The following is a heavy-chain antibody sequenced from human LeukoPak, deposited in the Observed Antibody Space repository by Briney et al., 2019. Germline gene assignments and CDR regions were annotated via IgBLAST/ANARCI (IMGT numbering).Heavy chain of an antibody. D-gene: IGHD6-13*01. J-gene: IGHJ4*02. Sequence: PGGSLRLSCAAPGITFSSYAMTWVRQAPGNGLEWVSAISGSGVNTYYADSVKGRFTISRDNSKNTVYLQMNTLRAEDTAVFYCARSRYSNSWLFDYWGQGTLVTVSS. CDR3: ARSRYSNSWLFDY. V-gene: IGHV3-23*01. CDR2: ISGSGVNT. CDR1: GITFSSYA.